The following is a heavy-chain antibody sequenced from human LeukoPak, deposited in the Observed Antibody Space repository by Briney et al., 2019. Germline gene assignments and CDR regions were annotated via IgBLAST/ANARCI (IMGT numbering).Heavy chain of an antibody. CDR1: GGTFSSYA. CDR3: AREGLGIYYYDSSGHRNLGY. V-gene: IGHV1-69*05. CDR2: IIPIFGTA. J-gene: IGHJ4*02. D-gene: IGHD3-22*01. Sequence: GASVKVSCKASGGTFSSYAISWVRQAPGQGLEWMGRIIPIFGTANYAQKFQGRVTITTHEPMSTAYMELSSLRSEDTAVYYCAREGLGIYYYDSSGHRNLGYWGQGTLVTVSS.